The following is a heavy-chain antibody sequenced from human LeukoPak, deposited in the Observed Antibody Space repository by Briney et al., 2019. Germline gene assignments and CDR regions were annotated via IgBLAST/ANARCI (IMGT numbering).Heavy chain of an antibody. CDR2: INHSGST. CDR1: GGSFSGYY. V-gene: IGHV4-34*01. J-gene: IGHJ4*02. CDR3: ARPNSIAVAGGFDY. D-gene: IGHD6-19*01. Sequence: PSETLSLTCAVYGGSFSGYYWSWIRQPPGKGLEWIGEINHSGSTNYTPSLKSRVTISVDTSKNQFSLKLSSVTAADTAVYYCARPNSIAVAGGFDYWGQGTLVTVSS.